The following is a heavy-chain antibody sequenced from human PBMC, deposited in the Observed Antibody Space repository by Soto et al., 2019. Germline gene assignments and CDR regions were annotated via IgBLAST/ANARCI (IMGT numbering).Heavy chain of an antibody. V-gene: IGHV4-59*08. CDR1: GGSISGFF. J-gene: IGHJ4*02. D-gene: IGHD1-7*01. CDR2: VYYSGST. Sequence: SETLSLTCTVSGGSISGFFWSWIRQPPGKGLEWIGYVYYSGSTNYNPSLKSRITISQGTSKNQFSLKLSSVTAAVTAVYYCARHNPRDNWHYDYSRQGALVTVSS. CDR3: ARHNPRDNWHYDY.